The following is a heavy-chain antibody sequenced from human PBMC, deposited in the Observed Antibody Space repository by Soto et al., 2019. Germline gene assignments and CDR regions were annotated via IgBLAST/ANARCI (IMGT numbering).Heavy chain of an antibody. Sequence: GGRLRLPCAPSRFTFSSYGIHWVRLASGNGMEWVADIWYHGSNKYYADSVKGRFTISRDNSRSTLYLQLSSRRAEDTAVYYCARDQQVVRGVNQPHYYYYCGIDVCGQGTTVTVSS. D-gene: IGHD3-10*01. CDR1: RFTFSSYG. CDR3: ARDQQVVRGVNQPHYYYYCGIDV. V-gene: IGHV3-33*01. J-gene: IGHJ6*02. CDR2: IWYHGSNK.